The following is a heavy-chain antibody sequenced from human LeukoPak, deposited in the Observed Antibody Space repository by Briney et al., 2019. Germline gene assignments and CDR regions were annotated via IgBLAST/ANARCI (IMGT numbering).Heavy chain of an antibody. V-gene: IGHV3-23*01. Sequence: SGGSLRLSCAASGLTLSRYAMSWVRQAPGKGLEWVSAISSSGDSTYYADSVKGRFTISRDNSKNTLYLQMNSLRAEDTAVYYCAKGPITIFEVPKFDSWGQGTLVTVSS. D-gene: IGHD3-3*01. CDR1: GLTLSRYA. CDR3: AKGPITIFEVPKFDS. CDR2: ISSSGDST. J-gene: IGHJ4*02.